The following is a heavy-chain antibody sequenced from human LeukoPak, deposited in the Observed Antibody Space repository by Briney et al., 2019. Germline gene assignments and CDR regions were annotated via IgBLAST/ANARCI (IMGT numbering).Heavy chain of an antibody. CDR3: ARAPKGFGIDY. CDR1: GGSISSYY. D-gene: IGHD3-16*01. CDR2: IYYSGST. V-gene: IGHV4-59*08. Sequence: SETLSLTCTVSGGSISSYYWSWIRQPPGKGLEWIGYIYYSGSTSYNPSLESRVTISIDTSKNQFSLKLTSVTAADTAVYYCARAPKGFGIDYWGQGTLVTVSS. J-gene: IGHJ4*02.